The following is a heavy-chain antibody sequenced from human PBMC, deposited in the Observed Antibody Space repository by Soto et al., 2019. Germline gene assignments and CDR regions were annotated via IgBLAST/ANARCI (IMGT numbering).Heavy chain of an antibody. D-gene: IGHD5-18*01. CDR1: GCTFSNYA. V-gene: IGHV3-23*01. CDR2: IIGSTGNT. CDR3: AKGEDSFGFTRFDY. Sequence: PVGSLSLSCAASGCTFSNYAMNWVRQAPGEGLEWVSGIIGSTGNTYYADSVKGRFTISRDNSKNTVYLQIHSLRAEDTALYYCAKGEDSFGFTRFDYWGQGNLVTVSS. J-gene: IGHJ4*02.